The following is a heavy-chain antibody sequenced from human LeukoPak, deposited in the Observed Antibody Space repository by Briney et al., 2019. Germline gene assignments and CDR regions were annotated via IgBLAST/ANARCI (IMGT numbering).Heavy chain of an antibody. Sequence: GSLRLSCAASGFTFSSYSMNWVRQAPGKGLEWVSSISSSSSYIYYADSVKGRFTISRDNAKNSLYLQMNSLRAEDTAVYYCASHYCSSTSCYTDWFDPWGQGTLVTVSS. V-gene: IGHV3-21*01. CDR2: ISSSSSYI. CDR3: ASHYCSSTSCYTDWFDP. D-gene: IGHD2-2*02. J-gene: IGHJ5*02. CDR1: GFTFSSYS.